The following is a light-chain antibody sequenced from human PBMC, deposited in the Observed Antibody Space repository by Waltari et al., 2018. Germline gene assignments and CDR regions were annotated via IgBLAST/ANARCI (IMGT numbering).Light chain of an antibody. V-gene: IGLV3-19*01. Sequence: SSELTQDTAVSVAMGQTVRITCQGDSLRSYYASGYQQRPGQAPILVMYDKNNRPSGVPDRFSGSSSHNTASLTITGAQAEDEASYYCHSRDASGVAGSFGGGTKLTVL. CDR1: SLRSYY. CDR3: HSRDASGVAGS. J-gene: IGLJ2*01. CDR2: DKN.